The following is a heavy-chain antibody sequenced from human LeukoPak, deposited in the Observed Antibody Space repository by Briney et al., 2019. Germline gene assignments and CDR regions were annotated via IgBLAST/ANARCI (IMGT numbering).Heavy chain of an antibody. Sequence: GGSLRLSCAASGFTFSSYGMHWVRQAPGKGLEWVAVISYDGSNKYYADSVNGRFTIARDNSKNTLYLQMNSLRAEAKAVYYCAKDMAYSSSLAEDYWGQGPLVTVSS. D-gene: IGHD6-6*01. CDR2: ISYDGSNK. J-gene: IGHJ4*02. V-gene: IGHV3-30*18. CDR1: GFTFSSYG. CDR3: AKDMAYSSSLAEDY.